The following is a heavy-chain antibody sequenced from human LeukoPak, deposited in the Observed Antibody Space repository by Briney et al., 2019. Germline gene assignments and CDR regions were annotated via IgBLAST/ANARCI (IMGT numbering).Heavy chain of an antibody. D-gene: IGHD2-21*01. V-gene: IGHV3-48*02. CDR3: ARNRPLCGFDFDF. Sequence: PPGRSLRLSCVASSFAFSTYSMNWVRQAPGKGLEWLSYINDNSNMIYYADSVKGRFTISRDNAKNTLFLEMNRLRDADTAVYYCARNRPLCGFDFDFWGRGTLVTVSS. J-gene: IGHJ4*02. CDR2: INDNSNMI. CDR1: SFAFSTYS.